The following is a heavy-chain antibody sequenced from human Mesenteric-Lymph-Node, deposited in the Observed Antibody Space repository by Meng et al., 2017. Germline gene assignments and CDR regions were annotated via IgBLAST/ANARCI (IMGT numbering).Heavy chain of an antibody. J-gene: IGHJ4*02. CDR3: TKSALYSSSSEIDY. Sequence: GESLKISCAASGFTFSSYAMSWVRQPPGMGLEWVSTISASGAITYYADSVKGRFTISRDNSKNTVFLQMSGLGAADTAVYFSTKSALYSSSSEIDYWGLGTLVTVSS. V-gene: IGHV3-23*01. CDR1: GFTFSSYA. D-gene: IGHD6-6*01. CDR2: ISASGAIT.